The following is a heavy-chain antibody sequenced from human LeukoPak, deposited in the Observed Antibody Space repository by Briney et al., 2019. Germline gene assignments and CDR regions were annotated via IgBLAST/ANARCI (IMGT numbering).Heavy chain of an antibody. CDR1: GYTFTGYY. CDR2: MNPNSGNT. J-gene: IGHJ6*03. D-gene: IGHD1-26*01. CDR3: ARGAPGTRLYYYMDV. V-gene: IGHV1-8*03. Sequence: ASVKVSCKASGYTFTGYYMHWVRQATGQGLEWMGWMNPNSGNTGYAQKFQGRVTITRNTSISTAYMELSSLRSEDTAVYYCARGAPGTRLYYYMDVWGKGTTVTVSS.